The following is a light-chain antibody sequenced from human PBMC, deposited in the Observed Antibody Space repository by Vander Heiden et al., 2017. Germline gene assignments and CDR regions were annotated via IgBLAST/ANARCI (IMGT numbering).Light chain of an antibody. CDR2: DDS. CDR3: QVWDSTSDHHGV. CDR1: NIGSKS. V-gene: IGLV3-21*02. Sequence: SYVLTQPPSVSVAPGQTARITCGGNNIGSKSVHWYQLKPGQAPVLVVYDDSDRPSGIPERFSGSTSGNTATPTTSRVEAGDEADYYCQVWDSTSDHHGVFGGGTKLTVL. J-gene: IGLJ3*02.